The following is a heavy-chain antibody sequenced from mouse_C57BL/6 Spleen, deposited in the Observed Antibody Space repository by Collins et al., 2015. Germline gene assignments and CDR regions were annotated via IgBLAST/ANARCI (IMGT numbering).Heavy chain of an antibody. D-gene: IGHD2-3*01. CDR1: GYTFTNYG. V-gene: IGHV9-3-1*01. CDR2: INTYTGEP. J-gene: IGHJ2*01. CDR3: ARRGDDGYHLDY. Sequence: QIQLVQSGPELKKPGETVKISCKASGYTFTNYGMNWVKQAPGKGLKWMGWINTYTGEPTYADDFKGRFAFSLETSASTAYLQINNLENEDTATYFCARRGDDGYHLDYWGQGTTLTVSS.